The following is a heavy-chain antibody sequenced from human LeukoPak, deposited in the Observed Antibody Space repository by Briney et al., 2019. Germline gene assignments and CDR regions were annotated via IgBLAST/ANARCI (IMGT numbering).Heavy chain of an antibody. CDR2: INPIFGTA. J-gene: IGHJ3*02. D-gene: IGHD2-21*01. V-gene: IGHV1-69*13. Sequence: VKVSCKASGGTFSSYAISWVRQAPGQGLEWMGGINPIFGTANYAQKFQGRVTITADESTSTAYMELSSLRSEDTAVYYCAREKYCGGDCYSGAFDIWGQGTMVTVSS. CDR3: AREKYCGGDCYSGAFDI. CDR1: GGTFSSYA.